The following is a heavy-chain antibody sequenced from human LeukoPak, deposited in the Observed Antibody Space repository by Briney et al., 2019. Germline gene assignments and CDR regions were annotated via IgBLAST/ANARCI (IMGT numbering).Heavy chain of an antibody. J-gene: IGHJ4*02. D-gene: IGHD6-19*01. CDR1: GYDFISYG. V-gene: IGHV1-18*01. Sequence: ASVKVSCKASGYDFISYGVNWVRQAPGQGLEWMGWISAYNGNTKYEQKLQGRVAMTTDTSTGTAYMELRSLRSDDTAVYYCARDSRYKQWLAHFDYWGQGTLVTVSS. CDR3: ARDSRYKQWLAHFDY. CDR2: ISAYNGNT.